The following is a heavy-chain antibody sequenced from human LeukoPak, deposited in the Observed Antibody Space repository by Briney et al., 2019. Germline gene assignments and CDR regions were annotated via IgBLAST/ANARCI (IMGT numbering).Heavy chain of an antibody. CDR3: AKPVCCTATSRRVPGVYCFDY. J-gene: IGHJ4*02. Sequence: PGGSLRLSCAASGFTFSSYAMSWVRQAPGKGLEWVSAISGSGGSTYYADSVKGRFTISRDNSKNTLYLQMNNLRAEDTAVYYCAKPVCCTATSRRVPGVYCFDYWGQGTLVTVSS. D-gene: IGHD2-8*02. CDR1: GFTFSSYA. CDR2: ISGSGGST. V-gene: IGHV3-23*01.